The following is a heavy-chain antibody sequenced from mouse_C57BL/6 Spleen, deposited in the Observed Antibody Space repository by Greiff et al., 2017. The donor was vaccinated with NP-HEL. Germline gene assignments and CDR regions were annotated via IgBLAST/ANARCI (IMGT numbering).Heavy chain of an antibody. Sequence: EVKLVESGGGLVKPGGSLKLSCEASGFTFSDYGMHWVRQAPEKGLEWVAYISSGSSTRYYADTVKGRFTISRENAKNTLFMQMTSLRSEDTAMYYCARGSYYDYEGFAYWGQGTLVTVSA. CDR1: GFTFSDYG. V-gene: IGHV5-17*01. CDR3: ARGSYYDYEGFAY. D-gene: IGHD2-4*01. J-gene: IGHJ3*01. CDR2: ISSGSSTR.